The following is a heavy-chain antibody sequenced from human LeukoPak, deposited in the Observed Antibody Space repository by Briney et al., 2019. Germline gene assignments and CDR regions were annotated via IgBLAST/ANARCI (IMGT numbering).Heavy chain of an antibody. D-gene: IGHD3-22*01. CDR3: ARVVGSGYYYFDY. Sequence: RIYTSGSTNYTPSLKSRVTISVDTSKNQFSLKLSSVTAADTAVYYCARVVGSGYYYFDYWGQGTLVTVSS. CDR2: IYTSGST. V-gene: IGHV4-61*02. J-gene: IGHJ4*02.